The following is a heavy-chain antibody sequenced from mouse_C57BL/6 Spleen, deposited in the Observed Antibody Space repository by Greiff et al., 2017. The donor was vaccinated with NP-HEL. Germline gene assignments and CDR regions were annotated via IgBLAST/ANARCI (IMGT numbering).Heavy chain of an antibody. CDR3: ARWRDYYGSSLFDY. V-gene: IGHV1-64*01. CDR2: IHPNSGST. CDR1: VYTFTSYW. J-gene: IGHJ2*01. Sequence: QVQLQQPGAELVKPGASVKLSCKASVYTFTSYWMHWVKQRPGQGLEWIGMIHPNSGSTNYNEKFKSKATLTVDKSSSTAYMQLSSLTSEDSAVYYCARWRDYYGSSLFDYWGQGTTLTVSS. D-gene: IGHD1-1*01.